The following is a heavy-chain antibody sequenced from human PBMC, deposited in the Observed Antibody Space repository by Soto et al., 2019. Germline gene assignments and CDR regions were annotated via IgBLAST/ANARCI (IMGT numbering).Heavy chain of an antibody. CDR2: ISSSSTI. J-gene: IGHJ4*02. CDR3: ARERLYYFDY. D-gene: IGHD6-19*01. Sequence: GGSLRLSCAASGFTFSSYSMNWVRQAPGKGLEWVSYISSSSTIYYADSVKRRFTISRDNAKNSLYLQMNSLRDQDTAVYYCARERLYYFDYWGQGTLVTVSS. CDR1: GFTFSSYS. V-gene: IGHV3-48*02.